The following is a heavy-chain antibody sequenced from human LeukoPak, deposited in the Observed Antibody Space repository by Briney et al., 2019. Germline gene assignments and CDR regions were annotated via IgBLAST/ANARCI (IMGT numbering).Heavy chain of an antibody. CDR2: INPNSGGT. V-gene: IGHV1-2*02. CDR3: ARELDYDILTGYNY. D-gene: IGHD3-9*01. Sequence: ASVKVSCKASGYTFTGYYMYWVRQAPGQGLEWMGWINPNSGGTNYAQKFQGRVTMTRDTSISTAYMELSRLRSDDTAVYYCARELDYDILTGYNYWGQGTLVTVSS. J-gene: IGHJ4*02. CDR1: GYTFTGYY.